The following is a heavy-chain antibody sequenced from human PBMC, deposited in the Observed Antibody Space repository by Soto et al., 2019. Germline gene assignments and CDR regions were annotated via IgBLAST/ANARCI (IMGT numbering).Heavy chain of an antibody. V-gene: IGHV1-2*02. CDR3: ARGRGVVTIFGVVTPARYGMDV. D-gene: IGHD3-3*01. CDR1: GYTFTGYY. Sequence: ASVKNSCKASGYTFTGYYMHWVRQAPGQGLEWMGWINPNSGGTNYAQKFQGRVTMTRDTSISTAYMGLSRLRSDDTAVYYCARGRGVVTIFGVVTPARYGMDVWGQGTTVTVSS. J-gene: IGHJ6*02. CDR2: INPNSGGT.